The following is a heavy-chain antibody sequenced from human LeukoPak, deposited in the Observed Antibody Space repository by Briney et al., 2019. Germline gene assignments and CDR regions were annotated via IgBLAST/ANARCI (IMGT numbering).Heavy chain of an antibody. CDR2: IYYSGST. CDR1: GYSISSGYY. V-gene: IGHV4-38-2*02. CDR3: ARDSGYGDYG. J-gene: IGHJ1*01. Sequence: SETLSLTCAVSGYSISSGYYWGWIRQPPGKGLEWIGYIYYSGSTNYNPSLKSRVTISVDTSKNQFSLKLSSVTAADTAVYYCARDSGYGDYGWGQGTLVTVSS. D-gene: IGHD4-17*01.